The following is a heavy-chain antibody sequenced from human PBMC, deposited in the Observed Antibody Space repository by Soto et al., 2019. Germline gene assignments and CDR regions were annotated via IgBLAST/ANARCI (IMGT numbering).Heavy chain of an antibody. D-gene: IGHD6-13*01. CDR2: INWNSGSI. CDR1: GFTFDDYA. J-gene: IGHJ1*01. Sequence: LRLSCAASGFTFDDYAMHWVRQVPGKGLEWVSGINWNSGSIGYGDSVKGRFAISRDNAKNSLHLQMNSLSSEDTAFYYCVKDESINWYSGHFRHWGQGTLVTVSS. CDR3: VKDESINWYSGHFRH. V-gene: IGHV3-9*01.